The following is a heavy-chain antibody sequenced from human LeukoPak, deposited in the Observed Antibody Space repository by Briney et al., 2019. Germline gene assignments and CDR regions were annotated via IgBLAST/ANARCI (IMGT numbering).Heavy chain of an antibody. J-gene: IGHJ6*02. D-gene: IGHD1-26*01. CDR1: GGSISSSSYY. CDR2: IYYSGST. Sequence: SETLSLTCTVSGGSISSSSYYWGWIRQPPGKGLEWIGSIYYSGSTYYNPSLKSRVTISVDTSKNQFSLKLSSVTAADTAVYYCARQEGATGYYGMDVWGQGTTVTVSS. V-gene: IGHV4-39*01. CDR3: ARQEGATGYYGMDV.